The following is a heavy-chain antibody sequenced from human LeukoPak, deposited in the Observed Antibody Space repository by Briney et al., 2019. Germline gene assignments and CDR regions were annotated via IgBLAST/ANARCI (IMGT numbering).Heavy chain of an antibody. V-gene: IGHV7-4-1*02. CDR3: AREIAGDGNRYFDY. J-gene: IGHJ4*02. D-gene: IGHD5-24*01. Sequence: ASGNPCGKAAGYTVTRYAIKWGRQAPGQGREWMGWINTNTVKPTYAHGFTGRFVLSLAPSVKTAYLQISNRKAEDTAVYFCAREIAGDGNRYFDYWGQGPLVRVFS. CDR2: INTNTVKP. CDR1: GYTVTRYA.